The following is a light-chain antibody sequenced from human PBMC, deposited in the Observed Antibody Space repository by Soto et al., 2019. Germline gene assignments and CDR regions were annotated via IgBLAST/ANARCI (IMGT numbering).Light chain of an antibody. Sequence: DIQMTQFPSALSASVGDRVTITCRASQSVNIWLAWYQQKPGKAPKLLISEASTVETGVPVRFSGSGSGTQFTLPISSLQPDDLATYYCQQYNNFWTFGQGTKV. CDR2: EAS. J-gene: IGKJ1*01. V-gene: IGKV1-5*03. CDR3: QQYNNFWT. CDR1: QSVNIW.